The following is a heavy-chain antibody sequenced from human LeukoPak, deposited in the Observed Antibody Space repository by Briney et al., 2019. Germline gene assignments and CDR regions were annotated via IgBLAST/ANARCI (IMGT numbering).Heavy chain of an antibody. Sequence: SETLSLTCTVSGYSISSGYYWGWIRQPPGKGLEGIGSIYHSGITYYTPSLRSRVTISVDTSTNPFSLKLSSVTAADTAVYYCARDPHRQYYDFWSGYSTGFDYWGQGTLVTVSS. CDR3: ARDPHRQYYDFWSGYSTGFDY. CDR2: IYHSGIT. V-gene: IGHV4-38-2*02. CDR1: GYSISSGYY. D-gene: IGHD3-3*01. J-gene: IGHJ4*02.